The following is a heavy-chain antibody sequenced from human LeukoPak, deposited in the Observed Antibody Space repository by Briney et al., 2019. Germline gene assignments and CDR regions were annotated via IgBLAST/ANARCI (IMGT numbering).Heavy chain of an antibody. CDR3: ASPGWTPHY. CDR2: INHSGST. J-gene: IGHJ4*02. Sequence: PSETLSLTCAVYGGSFSGYYWSWIRQPPGKGLEWIGEINHSGSTNYNPSLKSRVTISVDTSKSQFSLKLSSVTAADTAVYYCASPGWTPHYWGQGTLVTVSS. D-gene: IGHD6-19*01. V-gene: IGHV4-34*01. CDR1: GGSFSGYY.